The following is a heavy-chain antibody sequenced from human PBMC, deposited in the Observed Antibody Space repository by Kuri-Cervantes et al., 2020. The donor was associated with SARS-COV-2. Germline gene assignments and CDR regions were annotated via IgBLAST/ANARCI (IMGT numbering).Heavy chain of an antibody. CDR3: AKDLESQQLVRGLVYYYYYMDV. CDR2: IRYDGSNK. D-gene: IGHD6-13*01. Sequence: LTCAASGFTFSSYSMHWVRQAPGKGLEWVAFIRYDGSNKYYADSVKGRFTISRDNSKNTLYLQMNSLRAEDTAVYYCAKDLESQQLVRGLVYYYYYMDVWGKGTTVTVSS. V-gene: IGHV3-30*02. CDR1: GFTFSSYS. J-gene: IGHJ6*03.